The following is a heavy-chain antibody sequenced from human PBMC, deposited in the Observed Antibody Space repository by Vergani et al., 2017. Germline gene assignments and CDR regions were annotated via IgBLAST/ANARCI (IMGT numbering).Heavy chain of an antibody. CDR1: GFSFRNAW. CDR3: TTDPRYCGDGSCYWLRDHHYYGMDV. J-gene: IGHJ6*02. V-gene: IGHV3-15*07. Sequence: EVQLVESGGGIVKPGGSLRLSCVASGFSFRNAWMNWVRRTPGQGLEWVGRIKCTFDRGTTDYAAAVKGRFTISRDESKNTLFLQMNGLKTEDIGVYYCTTDPRYCGDGSCYWLRDHHYYGMDVWGQGTTVTVSS. D-gene: IGHD2-21*01. CDR2: IKCTFDRGTT.